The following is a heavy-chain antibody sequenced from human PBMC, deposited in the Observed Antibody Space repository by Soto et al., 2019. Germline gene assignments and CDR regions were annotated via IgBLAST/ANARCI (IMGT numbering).Heavy chain of an antibody. D-gene: IGHD2-2*01. CDR1: GGTVSSYA. Sequence: QVQLVQSGAEVKKPGSSVKVSCTASGGTVSSYAISWVRQAPGQGLEWMGGIIPISGTANYAQKFQGRVTITADESTSTAYMELSSMRSEATAVYYCARSHGSSTSLEIYYYYYYGMDVWGQGTTVTVSS. CDR3: ARSHGSSTSLEIYYYYYYGMDV. CDR2: IIPISGTA. J-gene: IGHJ6*02. V-gene: IGHV1-69*01.